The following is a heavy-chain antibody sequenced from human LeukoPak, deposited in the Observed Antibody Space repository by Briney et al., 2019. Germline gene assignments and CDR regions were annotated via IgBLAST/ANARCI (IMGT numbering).Heavy chain of an antibody. Sequence: SGGSLRLSCAASGFTFSNYWMNWVRQAPGKGLEWVANIKQDGSEKYYVDSVKGRFTISRDSAKNSLYLQMNSLRAEDTAVYYCARVKYFDFWSGNDAFDIWGQGTMVTVSP. V-gene: IGHV3-7*01. J-gene: IGHJ3*02. CDR1: GFTFSNYW. D-gene: IGHD3-3*01. CDR2: IKQDGSEK. CDR3: ARVKYFDFWSGNDAFDI.